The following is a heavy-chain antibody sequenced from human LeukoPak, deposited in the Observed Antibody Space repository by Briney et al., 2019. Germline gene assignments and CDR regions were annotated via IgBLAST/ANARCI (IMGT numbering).Heavy chain of an antibody. J-gene: IGHJ6*02. CDR1: GGSISSYY. D-gene: IGHD5-12*01. CDR2: IYYSEST. Sequence: KASETLSLTCTVSGGSISSYYWSWIRQPPGKGLEWIGYIYYSESTNYNPSLKSRVTISVDTSKNQFSLKLSSVTAADTAVYYCARATNGMDVWGQGTTVTVSS. CDR3: ARATNGMDV. V-gene: IGHV4-59*01.